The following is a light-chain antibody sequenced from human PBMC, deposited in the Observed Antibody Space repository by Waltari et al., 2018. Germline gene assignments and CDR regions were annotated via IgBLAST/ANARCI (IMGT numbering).Light chain of an antibody. J-gene: IGLJ3*02. V-gene: IGLV1-47*01. CDR1: RTNIGINY. CDR2: RND. CDR3: AAWDDTLSAVL. Sequence: QSVLTQPPSASGTPGQRATISCSGSRTNIGINYVYWSRNLPGTTPKLLIYRNDQRASGLPDRFSGSKSGTSASLAICGLRSEDEADYFCAAWDDTLSAVLFGGGTNMTVL.